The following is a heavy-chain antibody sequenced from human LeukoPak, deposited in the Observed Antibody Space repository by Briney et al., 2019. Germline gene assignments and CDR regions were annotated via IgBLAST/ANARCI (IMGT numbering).Heavy chain of an antibody. D-gene: IGHD3-3*01. CDR1: GFSVLNAW. V-gene: IGHV3-15*04. CDR3: LIFPGR. Sequence: GGSLRLSCAASGFSVLNAWMSWVRPAAGQGLEWVGQMESRADGGTTGYAAPVEGGFSISRDDTENTLYLQMSSLQINDAALYDCLIFPGRWGQGTLVTVSS. CDR2: MESRADGGTT. J-gene: IGHJ4*02.